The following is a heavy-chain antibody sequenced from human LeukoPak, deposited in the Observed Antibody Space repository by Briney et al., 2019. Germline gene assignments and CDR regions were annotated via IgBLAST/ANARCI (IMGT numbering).Heavy chain of an antibody. Sequence: ETSETLSLTCTVSGDSISSYYWTWIRQPAGKGLEWIGRIFTSGSTTYNPSLNSRVTMSVDTSKNQFSLKLSSVTAADTAVYFCARRHVVYSSSSDPYHFDYWGQGILVTVSS. D-gene: IGHD6-6*01. CDR3: ARRHVVYSSSSDPYHFDY. J-gene: IGHJ4*02. CDR2: IFTSGST. CDR1: GDSISSYY. V-gene: IGHV4-4*07.